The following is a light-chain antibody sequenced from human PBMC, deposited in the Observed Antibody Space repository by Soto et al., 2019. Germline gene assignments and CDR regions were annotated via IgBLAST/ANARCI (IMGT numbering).Light chain of an antibody. CDR2: RDD. Sequence: QSVLTQPPSASGTPGQSVIVSCSGGSSNIGKHPVSWYQQLPGTAPKLLFYRDDQRPSGVPDRFSASKSAASASLAINGLQSEDEDDYFCATWDDGLGAPLFGERTKLTVL. CDR1: SSNIGKHP. V-gene: IGLV1-44*01. J-gene: IGLJ2*01. CDR3: ATWDDGLGAPL.